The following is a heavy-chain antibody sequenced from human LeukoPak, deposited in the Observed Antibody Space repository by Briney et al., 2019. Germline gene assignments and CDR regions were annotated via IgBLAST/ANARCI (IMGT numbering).Heavy chain of an antibody. CDR3: ARAGRVPHGWYFDL. Sequence: SQTLSLTCAVSGGSISSGGYSWSWIRQPPGKGLEWIGYIYHSGSTYYNPSLKSRVTISVDTSKNQFSLKLSSVTAADTAVYYCARAGRVPHGWYFDLWGRGTLVTVSS. CDR1: GGSISSGGYS. J-gene: IGHJ2*01. CDR2: IYHSGST. V-gene: IGHV4-30-2*01.